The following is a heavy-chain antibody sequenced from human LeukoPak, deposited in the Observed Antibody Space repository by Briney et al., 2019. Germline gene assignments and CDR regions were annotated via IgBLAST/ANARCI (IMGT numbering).Heavy chain of an antibody. D-gene: IGHD3-3*01. J-gene: IGHJ6*03. V-gene: IGHV1-18*01. CDR3: ARGKNYDFWSGWGPYYMDV. Sequence: GASVKVSCKASGYTFTSYGISWVRQAPGQGLEWMGWISAYNGNTNYAQKLQGRVTMTTDTSTSTAYMELRSLRSDDTAVYYCARGKNYDFWSGWGPYYMDVWGKGTTVTVSS. CDR2: ISAYNGNT. CDR1: GYTFTSYG.